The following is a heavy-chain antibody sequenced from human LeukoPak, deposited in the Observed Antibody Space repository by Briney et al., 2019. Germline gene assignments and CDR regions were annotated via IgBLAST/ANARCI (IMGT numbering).Heavy chain of an antibody. Sequence: ASVKVSCKTSGYTFTDYYLHGVRQAPGQGLEWVGWIHPNTGATHHAQKFQGRLTMTRDTSISTVYMELTRLRSDDTAVYYCARDMGRYSGYDYDYWGQGTLVTAPS. CDR2: IHPNTGAT. CDR1: GYTFTDYY. J-gene: IGHJ4*02. D-gene: IGHD5-12*01. V-gene: IGHV1-2*02. CDR3: ARDMGRYSGYDYDY.